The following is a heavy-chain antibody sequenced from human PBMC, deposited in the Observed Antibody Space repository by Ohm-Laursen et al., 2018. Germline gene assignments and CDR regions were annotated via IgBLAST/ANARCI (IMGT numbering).Heavy chain of an antibody. J-gene: IGHJ4*02. D-gene: IGHD6-19*01. CDR3: ARAGSGWSPGTGGSFDY. V-gene: IGHV6-1*01. CDR2: IFYRSKWYN. CDR1: GDSVSSSSVA. Sequence: PSQTLSLTCAISGDSVSSSSVAWNWIRQSPSRGLEWLGRIFYRSKWYNDYASSVRSRITINPDTSKNQFSLQLNSVTPEDTAVYFCARAGSGWSPGTGGSFDYWGQGTLVSVSS.